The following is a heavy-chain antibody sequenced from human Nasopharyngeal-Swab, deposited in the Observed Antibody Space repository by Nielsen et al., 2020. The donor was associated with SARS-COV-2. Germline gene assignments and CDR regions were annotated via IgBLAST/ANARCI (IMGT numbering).Heavy chain of an antibody. J-gene: IGHJ4*02. V-gene: IGHV3-30*03. CDR2: ISYDGSNK. CDR3: ASAGRWLEGFDY. Sequence: GESLKISCAASGFTFSSYGMHWVRQAPGKGLEWVAVISYDGSNKYYADSVKGRFTISRDNSKNTLYLQMNSLRAEDTAVYYCASAGRWLEGFDYWGQGTLVTVSS. D-gene: IGHD5-12*01. CDR1: GFTFSSYG.